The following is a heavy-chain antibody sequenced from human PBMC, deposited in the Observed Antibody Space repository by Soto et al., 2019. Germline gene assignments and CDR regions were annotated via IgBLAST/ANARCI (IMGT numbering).Heavy chain of an antibody. CDR2: IGVSSSYI. V-gene: IGHV3-21*01. CDR1: GFTFSSYN. Sequence: EVQLVESGGGLVKPGESLRLSCAASGFTFSSYNMNWVRLAPGKGLEWVSSIGVSSSYIYYADSVKGRFTISRDNAKNSLYLQMSSLRAEDTAVYYCATLGGYTFGTAEFDYWGQGTLVNVSS. D-gene: IGHD5-18*01. CDR3: ATLGGYTFGTAEFDY. J-gene: IGHJ4*02.